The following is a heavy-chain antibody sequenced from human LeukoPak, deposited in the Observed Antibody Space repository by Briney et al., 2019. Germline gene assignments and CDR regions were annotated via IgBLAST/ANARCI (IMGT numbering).Heavy chain of an antibody. CDR3: ARGGGFTMVRGVTPFDY. J-gene: IGHJ4*02. CDR2: TYYSGST. CDR1: GGSISSYY. V-gene: IGHV4-59*01. D-gene: IGHD3-10*01. Sequence: SETLSLTCTVPGGSISSYYWSWIRQPPGKGLEWIGYTYYSGSTNYNPSLKSRVTISVDTSKNQFSLKLSSVTAADTAVYYCARGGGFTMVRGVTPFDYWGQGTLVTVSS.